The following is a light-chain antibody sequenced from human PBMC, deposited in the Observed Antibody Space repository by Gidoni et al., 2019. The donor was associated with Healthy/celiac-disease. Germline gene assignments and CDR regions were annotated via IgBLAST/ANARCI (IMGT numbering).Light chain of an antibody. V-gene: IGKV3-20*01. CDR3: QQYGSSPPYT. Sequence: EIVLTQYPGTLSLSPGERATLSCRASQSVSSSYLAWYQQKPGQAPRLLIYGASSRASGIPDRFSCSGSGTDFTLTISRLEPEDVAVYDCQQYGSSPPYTFGQGTKLEIK. J-gene: IGKJ2*01. CDR2: GAS. CDR1: QSVSSSY.